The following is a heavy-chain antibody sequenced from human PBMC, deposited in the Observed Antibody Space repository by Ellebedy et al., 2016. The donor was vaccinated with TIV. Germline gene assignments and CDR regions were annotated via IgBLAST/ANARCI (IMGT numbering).Heavy chain of an antibody. V-gene: IGHV3-53*01. J-gene: IGHJ4*02. Sequence: PGGALRLSCAASGVTVSNNFMTWVRQAPGKGLEWVSLIYSVGSTLYADSVKGRFTISRDNSRNTLYLQMNNLRVDDTAVYYCARKTDTTRSGDFWGQGTLVTVS. D-gene: IGHD5-18*01. CDR1: GVTVSNNF. CDR2: IYSVGST. CDR3: ARKTDTTRSGDF.